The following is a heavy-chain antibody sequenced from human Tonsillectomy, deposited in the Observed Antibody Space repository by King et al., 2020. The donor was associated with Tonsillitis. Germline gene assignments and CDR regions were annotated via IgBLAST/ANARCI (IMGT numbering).Heavy chain of an antibody. D-gene: IGHD3-10*01. J-gene: IGHJ3*02. V-gene: IGHV4-59*08. Sequence: QLQESGPGMVKPSETLSLTCTVSGGSISSYYWNWIRQPPGKGLEWIGSIFYTGSTDYNPSFKSRVTISVETSKNQVSLRLSSVTAADTAVYYCARQPMTMVRGVFENRDAVDIWGQGTMVIVSS. CDR3: ARQPMTMVRGVFENRDAVDI. CDR1: GGSISSYY. CDR2: IFYTGST.